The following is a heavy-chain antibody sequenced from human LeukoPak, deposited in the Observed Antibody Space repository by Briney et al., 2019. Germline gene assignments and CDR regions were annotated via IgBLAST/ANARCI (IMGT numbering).Heavy chain of an antibody. V-gene: IGHV1-8*01. CDR1: GYTFTSYD. Sequence: ASVKGSCKASGYTFTSYDFNWVRQATGQRPEWMGWLSPNSGDTGYAQKFQYRVTMTRNTSISTAYMELSSLRSDDTAVYYCARGPPNWGYDYWGPGTLVTVSS. CDR3: ARGPPNWGYDY. CDR2: LSPNSGDT. J-gene: IGHJ4*02. D-gene: IGHD7-27*01.